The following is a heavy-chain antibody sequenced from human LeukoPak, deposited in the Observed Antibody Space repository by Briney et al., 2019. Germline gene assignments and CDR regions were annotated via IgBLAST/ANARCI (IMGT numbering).Heavy chain of an antibody. CDR1: GFTFSSYW. J-gene: IGHJ4*02. Sequence: GGSLRLSCAASGFTFSSYWMTWVRQAPGKGLEWVANINQDGSEKYYVDSVKGRFTISRGNARNSLYLQMNSLRAEDTAVYYCARGHLGLDYWGQGTLVTVSS. CDR3: ARGHLGLDY. V-gene: IGHV3-7*01. D-gene: IGHD3-3*02. CDR2: INQDGSEK.